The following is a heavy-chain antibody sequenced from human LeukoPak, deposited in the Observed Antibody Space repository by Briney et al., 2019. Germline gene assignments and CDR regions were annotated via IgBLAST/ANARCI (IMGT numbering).Heavy chain of an antibody. CDR3: AREGFTSSSWYLTGYNWFDP. J-gene: IGHJ5*02. V-gene: IGHV4-4*07. CDR2: IYTTGST. D-gene: IGHD6-13*01. CDR1: GGSISSYY. Sequence: SETLSLTCTVSGGSISSYYWSWVRQPAGKGLEWIGRIYTTGSTNYNPSLKSRVTISVDTSKNQFSLKLSSVTAADTAVYYCAREGFTSSSWYLTGYNWFDPWGQGTLVTVSS.